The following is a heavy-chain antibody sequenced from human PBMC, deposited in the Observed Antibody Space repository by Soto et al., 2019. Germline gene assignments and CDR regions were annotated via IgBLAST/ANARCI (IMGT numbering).Heavy chain of an antibody. CDR1: VFSLSTSGVG. Sequence: QITLKESGPTLVKPTQTLTLTCTVSVFSLSTSGVGVGWIRQPPGKAQESIALIYWDDAKRYSPSLKGRLTITKDTSKNQVVLTMNNMDPVYTATDYCAHSSHYDSSGPARGGVWGKGTLVTVSS. D-gene: IGHD3-22*01. CDR3: AHSSHYDSSGPARGGV. V-gene: IGHV2-5*02. J-gene: IGHJ4*02. CDR2: IYWDDAK.